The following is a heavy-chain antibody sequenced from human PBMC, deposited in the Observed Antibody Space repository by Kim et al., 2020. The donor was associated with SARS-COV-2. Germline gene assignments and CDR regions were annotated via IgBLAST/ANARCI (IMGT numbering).Heavy chain of an antibody. J-gene: IGHJ5*01. D-gene: IGHD1-26*01. CDR3: ARETGSRNWFDS. V-gene: IGHV3-48*03. Sequence: GGSLRLSCAASGFIFSSYEMNWVRQAPGKGLEWVSYISTGGSTKYYADSVEGRFTISRDNAKNSLYLQMNSLRAEDTALYYCARETGSRNWFDSWGQGTLVTVSS. CDR2: ISTGGSTK. CDR1: GFIFSSYE.